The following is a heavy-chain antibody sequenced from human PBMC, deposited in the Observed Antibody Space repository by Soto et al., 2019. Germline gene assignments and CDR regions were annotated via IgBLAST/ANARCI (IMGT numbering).Heavy chain of an antibody. J-gene: IGHJ4*02. V-gene: IGHV1-3*01. CDR3: ARAVAVAADFDY. CDR1: CYTFTAYA. D-gene: IGHD6-19*01. CDR2: INAGNGNT. Sequence: ASVQVSCKASCYTFTAYATHWVRQAPGQRLEWMGWINAGNGNTKYSQKFQGRVTITRDTSASTAYMELSSLRSEDTAVYYCARAVAVAADFDYWGQGTLVT.